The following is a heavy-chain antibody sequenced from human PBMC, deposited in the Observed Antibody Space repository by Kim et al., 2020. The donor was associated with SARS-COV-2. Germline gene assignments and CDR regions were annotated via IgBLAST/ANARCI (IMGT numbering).Heavy chain of an antibody. Sequence: ASVKVSCKASGYTFTSYGISWVRQAPGQGLEWMGWISAYNGNTNYAQKLQGRVTMTTDTSTSTAYMELRSLRSDDTAVYYCARVTKAVGWSWFDPWGQGTLVTVSS. CDR3: ARVTKAVGWSWFDP. CDR2: ISAYNGNT. D-gene: IGHD1-1*01. V-gene: IGHV1-18*01. CDR1: GYTFTSYG. J-gene: IGHJ5*02.